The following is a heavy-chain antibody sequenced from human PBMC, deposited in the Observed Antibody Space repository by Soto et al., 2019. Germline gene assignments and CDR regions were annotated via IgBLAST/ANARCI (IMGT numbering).Heavy chain of an antibody. CDR3: ARGLTRDYYDSSGYLDY. J-gene: IGHJ4*02. CDR1: GGSISSSSYY. CDR2: IYYSGST. Sequence: QLQLQESGPGLVKPSETLSLTCTVSGGSISSSSYYWGWIRQPPGKGLEWIGGIYYSGSTYYNPSLKSRVTISVDTSKNQFSLKLSYVNAADTAVYYCARGLTRDYYDSSGYLDYWGQGTLVTVSS. D-gene: IGHD3-22*01. V-gene: IGHV4-39*01.